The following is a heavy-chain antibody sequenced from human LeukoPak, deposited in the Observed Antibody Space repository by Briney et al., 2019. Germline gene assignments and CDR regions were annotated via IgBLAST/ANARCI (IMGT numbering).Heavy chain of an antibody. CDR3: ARDGGYSYGQGFDY. D-gene: IGHD5-18*01. J-gene: IGHJ4*02. CDR2: ISSNGGST. Sequence: PGGSLRLSCAASGFTFSSYAMHWVRQAPGKGLEYVSAISSNGGSTYYANSVKGRFTISRDNSKNTLYLQMGSLRAEDMAVYYCARDGGYSYGQGFDYWGQGTLVTVSS. V-gene: IGHV3-64*01. CDR1: GFTFSSYA.